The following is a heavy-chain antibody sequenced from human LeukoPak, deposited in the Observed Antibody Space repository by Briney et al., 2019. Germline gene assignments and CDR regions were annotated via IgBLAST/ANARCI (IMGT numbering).Heavy chain of an antibody. J-gene: IGHJ4*02. Sequence: ASVKVSCKVSGYTLTELSMHWVRQAPGKGLEWVGGFDPEDAETIYAQKFQGGVTMTEDTSTDTAYMELSSLRSEDTAVYYCATENASGSYFDYWGQGTLVTVTS. CDR1: GYTLTELS. V-gene: IGHV1-24*01. CDR2: FDPEDAET. CDR3: ATENASGSYFDY. D-gene: IGHD3-10*01.